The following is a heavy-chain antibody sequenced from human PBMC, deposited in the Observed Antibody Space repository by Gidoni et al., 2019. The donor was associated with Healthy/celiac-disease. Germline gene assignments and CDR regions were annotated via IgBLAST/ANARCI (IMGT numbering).Heavy chain of an antibody. V-gene: IGHV3-9*01. CDR2: ISWNSGSI. CDR1: GFTFDDYA. CDR3: AKEMGYCISTSCYRMNAFDI. J-gene: IGHJ3*02. D-gene: IGHD2-2*02. Sequence: EVQLVASGGGLVQPGRSLRLSCAASGFTFDDYAMHWVRQAPGKGLEWVSGISWNSGSIGYADSVKGRFTISRDNAKNSLYLQMNSLRAEDTALYYCAKEMGYCISTSCYRMNAFDIWGQGTMVTVSS.